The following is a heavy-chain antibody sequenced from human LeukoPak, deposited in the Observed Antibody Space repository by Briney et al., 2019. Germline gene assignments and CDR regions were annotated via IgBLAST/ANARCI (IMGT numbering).Heavy chain of an antibody. CDR3: AREEYCSGGSCPNYYYYYMDV. Sequence: SETLSLTCAVYGGSFSGYYWSWIRQPPGKGLEWIGEINHSGSTNYNPSLKSRVTISVDTSKNQFSLKLSSVTAAGTAVYYCAREEYCSGGSCPNYYYYYMDVWGKGTTVTISS. V-gene: IGHV4-34*01. CDR2: INHSGST. CDR1: GGSFSGYY. D-gene: IGHD2-15*01. J-gene: IGHJ6*03.